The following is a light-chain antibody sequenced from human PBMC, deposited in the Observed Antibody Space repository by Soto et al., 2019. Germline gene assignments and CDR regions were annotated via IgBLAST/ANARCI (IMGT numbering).Light chain of an antibody. CDR1: SGHSSYA. J-gene: IGLJ3*02. CDR2: LYSDGSH. Sequence: QLVLTQSPSASASLGASVKLTCTLSSGHSSYAIAWHQQQPEKGPRYLMRLYSDGSHTKGDGIPDRFSGSSSGAERYLTISSLQSGDEADYYCQTWGTGIHWVFGGGTKLTVL. V-gene: IGLV4-69*01. CDR3: QTWGTGIHWV.